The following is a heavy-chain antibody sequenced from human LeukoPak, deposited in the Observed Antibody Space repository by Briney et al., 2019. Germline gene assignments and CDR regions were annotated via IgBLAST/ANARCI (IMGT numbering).Heavy chain of an antibody. CDR1: GGSISSGAYY. Sequence: SQTLSLTCSVSGGSISSGAYYWSWIRQHPGKGLEWIGNIYYGGNSYYNPSLKSRVTISVDMSKNQFSLKLTAVTAADTAVYYCARVPTFGSGSYYVWGQGTTVTVSS. CDR3: ARVPTFGSGSYYV. V-gene: IGHV4-31*03. D-gene: IGHD3-10*01. CDR2: IYYGGNS. J-gene: IGHJ6*02.